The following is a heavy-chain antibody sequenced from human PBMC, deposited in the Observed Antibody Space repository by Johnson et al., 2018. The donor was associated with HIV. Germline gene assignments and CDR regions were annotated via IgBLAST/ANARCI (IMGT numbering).Heavy chain of an antibody. V-gene: IGHV3-30-3*01. CDR2: TSYDGSNK. D-gene: IGHD2-21*02. J-gene: IGHJ3*02. Sequence: VQLVESGGGVVQPGMSLRLSCAASGFTFSSYAMHWVRQAPGKGLEWVAVTSYDGSNKYYADSVKGRFTISRDNSKNTLYLQMNSLRAEDTAVYYCTRGGWKVVTSIFAFDIWGQGTMVAVSS. CDR1: GFTFSSYA. CDR3: TRGGWKVVTSIFAFDI.